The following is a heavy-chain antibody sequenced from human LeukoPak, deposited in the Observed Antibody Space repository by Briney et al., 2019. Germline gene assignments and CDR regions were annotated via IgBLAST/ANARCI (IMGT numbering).Heavy chain of an antibody. CDR2: IYHSGST. D-gene: IGHD5-18*01. J-gene: IGHJ4*02. CDR1: GYSISSGYY. CDR3: AGGGYSYGVGY. V-gene: IGHV4-38-2*02. Sequence: SETLSLTCTVSGYSISSGYYWGWIRQPPGKGLEWIGSIYHSGSTYYNPSLKSRVTISVDTSKNQFSLKLSSVTAADTAVYYCAGGGYSYGVGYWGRGTLVTVSS.